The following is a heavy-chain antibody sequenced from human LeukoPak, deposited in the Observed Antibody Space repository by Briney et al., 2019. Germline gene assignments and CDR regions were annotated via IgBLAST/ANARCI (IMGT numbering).Heavy chain of an antibody. CDR3: ASRGDA. D-gene: IGHD1-26*01. V-gene: IGHV4-34*01. J-gene: IGHJ5*02. CDR2: INHSGST. Sequence: ASETLSLTCAVYGGSFSGCYWSWIRQPPGKGLEWIGEINHSGSTNYNPSLKSRVTISVDTSKNQFSLKLSSVTAADTAVYYCASRGDAWGQGTLVTVSS. CDR1: GGSFSGCY.